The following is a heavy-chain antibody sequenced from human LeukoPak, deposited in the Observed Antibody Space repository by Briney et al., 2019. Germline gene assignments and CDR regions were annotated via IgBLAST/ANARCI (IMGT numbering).Heavy chain of an antibody. Sequence: SETLSLTCAVSGGSISSSSYYWGWIRQPPGKGLEWIGSIYYSGSTYYNPSLKSRVTISVDTSKNQFSLKVIAVTAADTPLYYSARGGTHGVIDWFAPWGQGTLVTVSS. CDR2: IYYSGST. CDR3: ARGGTHGVIDWFAP. D-gene: IGHD3-10*01. CDR1: GGSISSSSYY. V-gene: IGHV4-39*01. J-gene: IGHJ5*02.